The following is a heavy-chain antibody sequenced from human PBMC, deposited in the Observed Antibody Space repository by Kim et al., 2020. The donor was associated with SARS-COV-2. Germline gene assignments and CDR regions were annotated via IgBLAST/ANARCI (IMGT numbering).Heavy chain of an antibody. CDR1: GFTFSAYW. CDR2: IKEDGSEQ. V-gene: IGHV3-7*01. Sequence: GGSLRLSCAASGFTFSAYWMSWVRQAPGKGLEWVANIKEDGSEQYYVDSVKGRFTISRDNAKSSVYLQMNSLRAEDTALYYCARQYCEDASGYRYIDYWGQGTLVPVSS. D-gene: IGHD5-12*01. CDR3: ARQYCEDASGYRYIDY. J-gene: IGHJ4*02.